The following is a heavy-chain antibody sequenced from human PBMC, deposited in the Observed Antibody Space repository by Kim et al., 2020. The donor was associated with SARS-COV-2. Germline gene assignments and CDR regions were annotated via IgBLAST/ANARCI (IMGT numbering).Heavy chain of an antibody. CDR2: IKQDGSEK. D-gene: IGHD3-10*01. CDR1: GFTFSSYW. Sequence: GGSLRLSCAASGFTFSSYWMSWVRQAPGKGLEWVANIKQDGSEKYYVDSVKGRFTISRDNAKNSLYLQMNSLRAEDTAVYYCARAPWFGDRGGELVDYWGQGTLVTVSS. CDR3: ARAPWFGDRGGELVDY. J-gene: IGHJ4*02. V-gene: IGHV3-7*05.